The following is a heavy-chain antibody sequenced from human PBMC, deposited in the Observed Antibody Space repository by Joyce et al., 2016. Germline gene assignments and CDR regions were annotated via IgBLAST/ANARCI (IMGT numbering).Heavy chain of an antibody. J-gene: IGHJ3*02. D-gene: IGHD4-17*01. V-gene: IGHV4-30-4*01. CDR2: IYHSGTT. CDR1: GGSISSDYYY. CDR3: ATEDYGYSDALEI. Sequence: QVQLQESGPGLVKPSQTLSLTCSVSGGSISSDYYYWTWIRQPPGKGLAWIGYIYHSGTTSYNPSLNSRATISVDTSKNQFSLNLISVTAADTAVYYCATEDYGYSDALEIWGQGTMVTVSS.